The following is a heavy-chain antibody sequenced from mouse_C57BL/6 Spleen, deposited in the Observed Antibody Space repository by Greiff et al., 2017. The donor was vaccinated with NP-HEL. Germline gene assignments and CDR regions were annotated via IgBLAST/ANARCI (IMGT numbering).Heavy chain of an antibody. CDR2: INPNNGGT. J-gene: IGHJ1*03. CDR1: GYTFTDYN. CDR3: ASYSNYWYFDV. V-gene: IGHV1-22*01. D-gene: IGHD2-5*01. Sequence: EVHLVESGPELVKPGASVKMSCKASGYTFTDYNMHWVKQSHGKSLEWIGYINPNNGGTSYNQKFKGKATLTVNKSSSTAYMELRSLTSEDSAVYYCASYSNYWYFDVWGTGTTVTVSS.